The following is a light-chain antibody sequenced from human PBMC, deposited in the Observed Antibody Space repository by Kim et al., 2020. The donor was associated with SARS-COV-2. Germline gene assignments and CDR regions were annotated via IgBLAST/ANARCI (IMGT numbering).Light chain of an antibody. J-gene: IGKJ5*01. CDR3: QQTNTFPIT. CDR1: QDINNW. Sequence: ESVGDRVTITCRASQDINNWVGWFQQRPGKAPNLLVYAASRLHSGVPSRFDGSGSGTDFTLTISSLQPEDSATYYCQQTNTFPITFGQGTRLEIK. V-gene: IGKV1-12*01. CDR2: AAS.